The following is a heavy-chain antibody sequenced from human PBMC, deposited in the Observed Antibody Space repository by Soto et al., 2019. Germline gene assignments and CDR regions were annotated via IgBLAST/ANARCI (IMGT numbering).Heavy chain of an antibody. J-gene: IGHJ5*02. D-gene: IGHD2-15*01. Sequence: SETLSLTCTVSGGSISSYYWSWIRQPPGKGLEWIGYIYYSGSTNYNPSLKSRVTISVDTSKNQFSLKLSSVTAADTAVYYCARVMGEEYCSGGSCYSPWFAPWGQGTLVTVSS. CDR2: IYYSGST. V-gene: IGHV4-59*01. CDR1: GGSISSYY. CDR3: ARVMGEEYCSGGSCYSPWFAP.